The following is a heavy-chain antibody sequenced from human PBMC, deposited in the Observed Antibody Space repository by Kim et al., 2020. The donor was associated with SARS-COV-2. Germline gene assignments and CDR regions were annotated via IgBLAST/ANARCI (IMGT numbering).Heavy chain of an antibody. CDR3: ARTGYYGSGSYYPTFDY. J-gene: IGHJ4*02. V-gene: IGHV4-39*01. D-gene: IGHD3-10*01. Sequence: LKSRVTISVDTSKNQFSLKLSSVTAADTAVYYCARTGYYGSGSYYPTFDYWGQGTLVTVSS.